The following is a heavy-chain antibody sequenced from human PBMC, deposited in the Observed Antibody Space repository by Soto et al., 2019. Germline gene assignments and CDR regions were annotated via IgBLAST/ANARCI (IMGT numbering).Heavy chain of an antibody. V-gene: IGHV1-24*01. CDR3: ARRSNYAGNYYYGMDV. CDR1: GYTLTELS. D-gene: IGHD4-4*01. CDR2: FDPEDGET. J-gene: IGHJ6*02. Sequence: ASVKVSCKVSGYTLTELSIHWVRQAPGKGLEWMGGFDPEDGETIYAQNFQGRVTMTDDTSTDTAYMELSSLRSEDTAVYYCARRSNYAGNYYYGMDVWGQGTTVTVSS.